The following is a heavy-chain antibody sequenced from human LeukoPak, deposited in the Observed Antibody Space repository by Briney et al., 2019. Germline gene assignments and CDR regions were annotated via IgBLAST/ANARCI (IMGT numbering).Heavy chain of an antibody. CDR1: GYIFTDYY. J-gene: IGHJ4*02. V-gene: IGHV1-2*02. CDR2: INPDSGDT. D-gene: IGHD3-9*01. CDR3: ARGQYYKILTGSFQY. Sequence: VASVKVSCKASGYIFTDYYLHWVRQAPGQGLESLGWINPDSGDTNFAQDFQGRVSITRDTSISTAYLELSRLTSDDTAYYYCARGQYYKILTGSFQYWGQGTLVTVSS.